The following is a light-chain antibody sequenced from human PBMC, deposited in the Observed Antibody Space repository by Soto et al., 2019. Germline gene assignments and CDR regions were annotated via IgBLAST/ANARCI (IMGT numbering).Light chain of an antibody. CDR1: QSISSY. CDR3: QKSYSTPIT. J-gene: IGKJ5*01. Sequence: DIQMTPSQSSLSASVVDIVTITFRASQSISSYLNWYQQKPGKAPKLLIYAASSLQSGVPSRFSGSGSGTDFTLTISSLQPEDFATYYCQKSYSTPITFGQGTRLEIK. V-gene: IGKV1-39*01. CDR2: AAS.